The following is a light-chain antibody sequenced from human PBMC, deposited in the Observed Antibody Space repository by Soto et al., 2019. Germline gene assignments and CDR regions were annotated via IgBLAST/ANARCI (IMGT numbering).Light chain of an antibody. CDR2: AAS. V-gene: IGKV3D-20*02. J-gene: IGKJ4*01. CDR1: QRISSNY. CDR3: QQHAHWPLT. Sequence: DIVLTLSPGTLSLSPGERATLSCRASQRISSNYLGWYQQKPGQAPRLLIYAASSRATGIPDRFSGSGSGTDFTLTISSLEPEDFAVYYCQQHAHWPLTFGGGTKVDIK.